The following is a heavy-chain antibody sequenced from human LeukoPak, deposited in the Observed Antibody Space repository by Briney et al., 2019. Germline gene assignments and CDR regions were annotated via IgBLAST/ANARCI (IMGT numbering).Heavy chain of an antibody. D-gene: IGHD5-18*01. CDR2: IYPADSDT. CDR3: ARGGYSYGPFDY. V-gene: IGHV5-51*01. J-gene: IGHJ4*02. CDR1: GYNFTTYW. Sequence: GESLKISCKGSGYNFTTYWIGCVRQMPGKGLEWMGIIYPADSDTRYSPSFQGQVTISADKSIRTAYLQWSSLKASDTAIYYCARGGYSYGPFDYWGQGTLVTVSS.